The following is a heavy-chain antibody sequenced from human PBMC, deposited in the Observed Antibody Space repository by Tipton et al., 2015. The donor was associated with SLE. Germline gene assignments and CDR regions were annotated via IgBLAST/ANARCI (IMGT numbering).Heavy chain of an antibody. Sequence: QVQLVQSGAEVRKPGASVTLSCKSSGYVFTSYYIHWVRQAPGKGLEWMGIINPNGGGITTYAQKFQGRVIMTRDTATSTIYMELSSLRSEDTAVYYCTRAGHYDSSGHDAFDLWGQGTVVTVAS. CDR1: GYVFTSYY. D-gene: IGHD3-22*01. V-gene: IGHV1-46*01. J-gene: IGHJ3*01. CDR2: INPNGGGIT. CDR3: TRAGHYDSSGHDAFDL.